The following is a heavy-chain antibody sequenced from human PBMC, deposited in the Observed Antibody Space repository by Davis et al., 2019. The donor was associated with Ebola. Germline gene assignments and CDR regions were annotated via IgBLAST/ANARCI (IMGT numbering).Heavy chain of an antibody. CDR3: ARGPVNSGAFDI. CDR1: GGSISSGGYY. V-gene: IGHV4-31*03. D-gene: IGHD4-23*01. CDR2: IYYSGST. J-gene: IGHJ3*02. Sequence: SETLSLTCTVSGGSISSGGYYWSWIRQHPGKGLEWIGYIYYSGSTYYNPSLKSRVTISVDTSKNQFSLKLSSVTAAETAVYYCARGPVNSGAFDIWGQGTMVTVSS.